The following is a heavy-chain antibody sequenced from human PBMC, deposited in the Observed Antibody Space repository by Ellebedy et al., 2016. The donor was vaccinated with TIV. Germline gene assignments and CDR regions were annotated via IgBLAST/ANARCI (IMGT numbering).Heavy chain of an antibody. J-gene: IGHJ4*02. V-gene: IGHV3-23*01. CDR2: IRGSGGST. CDR1: GFTFSSYA. Sequence: GGSLRLXXAASGFTFSSYAMSWVRQAPGKGLEWVSAIRGSGGSTYYADSVKGRFTISRDNSKNTLYLQMNSLRAEDTAVYYCAKAIRVGATSLYFDYWGQGTLVTVSS. CDR3: AKAIRVGATSLYFDY. D-gene: IGHD1-26*01.